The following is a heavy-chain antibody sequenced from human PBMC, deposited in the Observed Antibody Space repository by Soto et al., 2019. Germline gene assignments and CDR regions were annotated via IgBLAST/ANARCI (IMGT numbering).Heavy chain of an antibody. CDR2: IGTAGDT. Sequence: GGSLRLSCAASGFTFSSYDMHWVRQATGKGLEWVSAIGTAGDTYYPGSVKGRFTISRENAKNSLYLQMNSLRAEDTAVYYCARGAIGTTVTTPYYYYYGMDVWGQGTTVTVSS. V-gene: IGHV3-13*01. D-gene: IGHD4-17*01. J-gene: IGHJ6*02. CDR3: ARGAIGTTVTTPYYYYYGMDV. CDR1: GFTFSSYD.